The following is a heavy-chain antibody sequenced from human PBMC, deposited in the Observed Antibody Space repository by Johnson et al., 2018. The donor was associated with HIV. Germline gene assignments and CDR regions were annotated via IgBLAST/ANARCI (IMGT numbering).Heavy chain of an antibody. CDR2: IGTAGDT. D-gene: IGHD2-2*01. CDR3: ARQVYCSSTSCSRAVDI. V-gene: IGHV3-13*01. J-gene: IGHJ3*02. Sequence: VQLVESGGGLVQPGGSLRLSCAASGFTFSSYDMHWVRQATGKGLEWVSAIGTAGDTYYPGSVKGRFTISRENAKNSLYLQMNSLRAGDTAVYYCARQVYCSSTSCSRAVDIWGQGTVVTVSS. CDR1: GFTFSSYD.